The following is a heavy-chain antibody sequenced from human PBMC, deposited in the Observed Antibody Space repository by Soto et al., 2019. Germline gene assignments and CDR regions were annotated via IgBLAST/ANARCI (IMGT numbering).Heavy chain of an antibody. CDR3: AREPSQGDNWKYVGWFDP. CDR1: GGSFSTFA. D-gene: IGHD1-7*01. Sequence: QVQLMQSGAEVKKPGSSVKVSCKASGGSFSTFAITWVRQAPGQGLEWLGGIIPVFAKATYAQKFQGRVIITADRSTGTAYMELTSLTSDDTAVYYCAREPSQGDNWKYVGWFDPWGQGTLVTVSS. CDR2: IIPVFAKA. V-gene: IGHV1-69*06. J-gene: IGHJ5*02.